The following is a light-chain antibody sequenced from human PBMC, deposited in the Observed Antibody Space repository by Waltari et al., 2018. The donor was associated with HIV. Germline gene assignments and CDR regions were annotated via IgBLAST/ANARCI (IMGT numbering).Light chain of an antibody. CDR3: VLDMGSGMVV. V-gene: IGLV8-61*01. CDR2: RPN. CDR1: SGSVSTSYY. J-gene: IGLJ2*01. Sequence: QTVVTQEPSFSVSPGGTVTLTCGLSSGSVSTSYYPRWYQQTPGQAPRTLIYRPNTRRAGVPDRCAGSILGNKAALAITGAQADDEAEYYCVLDMGSGMVVVGGGTKLTVL.